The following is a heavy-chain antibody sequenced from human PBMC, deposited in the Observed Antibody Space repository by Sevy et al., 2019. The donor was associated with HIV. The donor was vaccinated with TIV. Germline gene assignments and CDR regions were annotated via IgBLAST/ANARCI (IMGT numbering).Heavy chain of an antibody. V-gene: IGHV4-39*01. CDR3: ARHAHITMIVT. J-gene: IGHJ5*02. CDR2: MFYSGST. D-gene: IGHD3-22*01. Sequence: SETLSLTCTVSGGSISSSSYYWGWIRQPPGKGLEWIGSMFYSGSTYYNPSLKSRVTISVDTSKNQFSLKLNSVTAADTAVYYCARHAHITMIVTWGQGTLVTVSS. CDR1: GGSISSSSYY.